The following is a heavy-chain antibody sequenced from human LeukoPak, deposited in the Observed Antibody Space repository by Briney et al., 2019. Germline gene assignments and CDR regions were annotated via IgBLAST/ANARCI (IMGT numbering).Heavy chain of an antibody. CDR1: GYSSTSYW. CDR2: IYTGDSDT. Sequence: GESLKISCKGSGYSSTSYWIGWVRQMPGKGLEWRGIIYTGDSDTRYSPSFQGQVTISADKSISTAYLQWSSLKASDTAMYYCARQIAVAGNVWYFDYWGQGTLVTVSS. D-gene: IGHD6-19*01. V-gene: IGHV5-51*01. J-gene: IGHJ4*02. CDR3: ARQIAVAGNVWYFDY.